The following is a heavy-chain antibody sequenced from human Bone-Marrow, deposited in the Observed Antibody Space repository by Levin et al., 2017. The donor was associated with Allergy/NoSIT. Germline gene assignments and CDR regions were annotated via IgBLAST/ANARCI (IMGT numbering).Heavy chain of an antibody. CDR2: ISGSGDST. CDR1: GFTFSSYA. V-gene: IGHV3-23*01. D-gene: IGHD6-19*01. Sequence: LTGGSLRLSCAASGFTFSSYALGWVRQAPGKGLEWVSIISGSGDSTYYSDSVKGRFTISRDNSKNTLYLQMNSLRAEDTAVYFCAKDLSSGLSIYFQHWGQGTLVTVSS. CDR3: AKDLSSGLSIYFQH. J-gene: IGHJ1*01.